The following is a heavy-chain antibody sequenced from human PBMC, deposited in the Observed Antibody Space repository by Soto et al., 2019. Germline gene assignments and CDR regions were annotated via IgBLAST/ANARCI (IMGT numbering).Heavy chain of an antibody. CDR2: IFYTWST. V-gene: IGHV4-30-4*01. CDR3: DRVKATLYRHYYFDY. J-gene: IGHJ4*02. CDR1: GVTIKSGDYF. Sequence: TLCITCLVSGVTIKSGDYFRGWIREPPGKGLEWIGSIFYTWSTYYSPSLQSRASMSMDTSKNLFSPRLRSLTAADPAVYFCDRVKATLYRHYYFDYWGQGTPVTVYS. D-gene: IGHD5-12*01.